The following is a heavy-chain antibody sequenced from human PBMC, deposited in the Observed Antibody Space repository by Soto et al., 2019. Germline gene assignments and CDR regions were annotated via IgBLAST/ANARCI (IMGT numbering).Heavy chain of an antibody. Sequence: SETLSLTCAGYGGSFSGYYWSWIRQPPGKGLEWIGEINHSGSTNYNPSLKSRVTISVDTSKNQFSLKLSSVTAADTAVYYCARGRPAPGIQLWAYYYYGMDVWGQGTTVTVS. CDR2: INHSGST. V-gene: IGHV4-34*01. CDR1: GGSFSGYY. CDR3: ARGRPAPGIQLWAYYYYGMDV. D-gene: IGHD5-18*01. J-gene: IGHJ6*02.